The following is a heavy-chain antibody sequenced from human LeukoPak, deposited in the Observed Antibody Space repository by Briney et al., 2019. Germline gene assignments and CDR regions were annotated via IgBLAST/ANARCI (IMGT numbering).Heavy chain of an antibody. J-gene: IGHJ6*02. V-gene: IGHV4-4*07. CDR2: IYTSGST. CDR1: GGSISSYY. D-gene: IGHD6-19*01. Sequence: SETLSLTCTVSGGSISSYYWSWIRQPAGKGLEWIGRIYTSGSTNYNPSLKSRVTMSVDTSKNQFSLKLSSVTAADTAVYYRARDSGWGYYYYYGMDVWGQGTTVTVSS. CDR3: ARDSGWGYYYYYGMDV.